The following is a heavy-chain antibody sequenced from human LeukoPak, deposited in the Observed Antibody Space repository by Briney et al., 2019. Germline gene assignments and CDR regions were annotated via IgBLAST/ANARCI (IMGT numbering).Heavy chain of an antibody. Sequence: ASVKVSCKASGYTFTGYYMHWVRQAPGQGLEWMGWINPNSGGTNYAQKLQGRVTMTTDTSTSTAYMELRSLRSDDTAVYYCARVQWELPSLGWFDPWGQGTLVTVSS. J-gene: IGHJ5*02. CDR3: ARVQWELPSLGWFDP. D-gene: IGHD1-26*01. V-gene: IGHV1-2*02. CDR2: INPNSGGT. CDR1: GYTFTGYY.